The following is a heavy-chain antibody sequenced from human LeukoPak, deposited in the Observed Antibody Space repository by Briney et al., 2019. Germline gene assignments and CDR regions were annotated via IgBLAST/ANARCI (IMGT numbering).Heavy chain of an antibody. D-gene: IGHD3-22*01. CDR1: GGSISSGGYY. CDR2: IYYSGST. Sequence: SETLSLTCTVSGGSISSGGYYWSWIRQHPGKGLEWIGYIYYSGSTYYNPSLKSRVTISVDTSKNQFSLKLSSVTAADTAVYYCARVSYDSSGYYYDYWGLGTLVTVSS. CDR3: ARVSYDSSGYYYDY. V-gene: IGHV4-31*03. J-gene: IGHJ4*02.